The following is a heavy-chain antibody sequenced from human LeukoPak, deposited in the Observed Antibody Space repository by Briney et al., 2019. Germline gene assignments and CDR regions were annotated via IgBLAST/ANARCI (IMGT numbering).Heavy chain of an antibody. CDR1: GSTFRTYW. J-gene: IGHJ4*02. CDR2: INPGGSAK. CDR3: ARWGLSYTIDY. V-gene: IGHV3-7*01. D-gene: IGHD2-21*01. Sequence: GGSLRLSCAASGSTFRTYWMAWVRQPPGKGLEWLANINPGGSAKYCVDSVKGRFTISRDDAKTSLYLQMDSLRAEDTAVYSCARWGLSYTIDYWGQGTLVTVSS.